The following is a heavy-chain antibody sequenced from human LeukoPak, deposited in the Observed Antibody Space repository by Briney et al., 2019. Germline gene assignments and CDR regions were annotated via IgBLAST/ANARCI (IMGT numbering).Heavy chain of an antibody. V-gene: IGHV4-34*01. Sequence: SETLSLTCAVYGRSFSGYYWSWIRQPPGKGLEWIGEINHSGSTNYNPSLKSRVTISVDTSKNQFSMKLSSVTAADTAVYYCARGPRLWFGELSKYYFDYWGQGTLVTVSS. CDR1: GRSFSGYY. J-gene: IGHJ4*02. CDR3: ARGPRLWFGELSKYYFDY. CDR2: INHSGST. D-gene: IGHD3-10*01.